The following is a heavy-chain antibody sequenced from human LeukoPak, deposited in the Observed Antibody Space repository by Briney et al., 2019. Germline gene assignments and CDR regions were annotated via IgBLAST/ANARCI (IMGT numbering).Heavy chain of an antibody. CDR2: ISSSGNTI. CDR1: GFTFSSYA. V-gene: IGHV3-48*04. D-gene: IGHD1-26*01. Sequence: PGGSLRLSCAASGFTFSSYAMSWVRQAPGKGLEWVSYISSSGNTIYYADSVKGRFTISRDNAKNSLYLQMNSLRAEDTAVYYCARLSGSYNKYYFDYWGQGTLVTVSS. J-gene: IGHJ4*02. CDR3: ARLSGSYNKYYFDY.